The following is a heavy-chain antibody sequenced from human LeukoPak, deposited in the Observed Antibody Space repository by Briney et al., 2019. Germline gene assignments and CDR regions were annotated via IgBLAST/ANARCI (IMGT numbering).Heavy chain of an antibody. J-gene: IGHJ4*02. V-gene: IGHV3-30*18. Sequence: GGSLRLSCAASGFTFSSYGMHWVRQAPGKGLEWVAVISYDGSNKYYADSVKGRFTISRDNSKNTLYLQMNSLRAEDTAVYYCAKRHMVRGIYFDYWGQGTLVTVSS. D-gene: IGHD3-10*01. CDR3: AKRHMVRGIYFDY. CDR1: GFTFSSYG. CDR2: ISYDGSNK.